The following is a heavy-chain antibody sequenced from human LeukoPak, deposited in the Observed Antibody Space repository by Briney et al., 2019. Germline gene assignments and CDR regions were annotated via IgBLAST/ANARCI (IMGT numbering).Heavy chain of an antibody. CDR3: ARRRELLDAFDI. V-gene: IGHV3-21*01. CDR1: GFTFSSYS. Sequence: PGGSLRLSCAASGFTFSSYSMSWVRQAPGKGLEWASSISSSSSYIYYADSVKGRFTISRDNAKNSLYLQMNSLRAEDTAVYYCARRRELLDAFDIWGQGTMVTVSS. D-gene: IGHD1-26*01. J-gene: IGHJ3*02. CDR2: ISSSSSYI.